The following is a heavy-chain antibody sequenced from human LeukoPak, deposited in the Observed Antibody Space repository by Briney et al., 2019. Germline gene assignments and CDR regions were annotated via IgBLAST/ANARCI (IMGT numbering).Heavy chain of an antibody. CDR2: INPNSGGT. Sequence: GASVKVSCKASGYTFTAYYIHWVRQAPGQGLEWMGWINPNSGGTNYAQKFHGRVTVTRDTSISTAYLELSRLRYDDTAVYFCARDFVYDYVWYNRRYFDYWGQGTLVTVSS. CDR3: ARDFVYDYVWYNRRYFDY. V-gene: IGHV1-2*02. CDR1: GYTFTAYY. J-gene: IGHJ4*02. D-gene: IGHD3-16*01.